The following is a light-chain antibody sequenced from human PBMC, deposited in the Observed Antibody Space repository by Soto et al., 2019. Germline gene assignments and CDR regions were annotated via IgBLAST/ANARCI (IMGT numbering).Light chain of an antibody. J-gene: IGKJ1*01. CDR3: QQYTTSSWT. V-gene: IGKV3-20*01. CDR1: QSVSNDF. Sequence: EIVLTQSPGILSLSPGERATLSCRASQSVSNDFLAWYQQKPGQAPRVLIYGTSSRATGIPDRFSGSGSGTDFTLTISRLEPEDFAVYYCQQYTTSSWTFGQGTKVDI. CDR2: GTS.